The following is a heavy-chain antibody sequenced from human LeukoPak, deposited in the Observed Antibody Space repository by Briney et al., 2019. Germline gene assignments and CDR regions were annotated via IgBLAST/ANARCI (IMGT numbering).Heavy chain of an antibody. CDR1: GGSISSNSYF. CDR2: IHYSGSI. CDR3: ASSAWGHMDV. J-gene: IGHJ6*03. V-gene: IGHV4-39*01. D-gene: IGHD1-26*01. Sequence: SETLSLTCTVSGGSISSNSYFWGWIRQPPGKGLEWIGIIHYSGSIYYSPSLKSRLSISIDTSKNQFSLKLSSVTAADTAVYLEASSAWGHMDVWGKGTTVIVSS.